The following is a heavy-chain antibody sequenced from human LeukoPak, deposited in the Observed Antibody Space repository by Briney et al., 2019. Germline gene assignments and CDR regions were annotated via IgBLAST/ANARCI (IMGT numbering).Heavy chain of an antibody. J-gene: IGHJ4*02. D-gene: IGHD6-19*01. V-gene: IGHV3-48*03. Sequence: GGSLRLSCAASGFTFSSYEMNWVRQAPGKGLEWVSYISSSGSTIYYADSVKGRFTISRDNAKNSLYLQMNSLRAEDTAVYYCAVAYSSGWYSAFDYWGQGTLVTVSS. CDR3: AVAYSSGWYSAFDY. CDR2: ISSSGSTI. CDR1: GFTFSSYE.